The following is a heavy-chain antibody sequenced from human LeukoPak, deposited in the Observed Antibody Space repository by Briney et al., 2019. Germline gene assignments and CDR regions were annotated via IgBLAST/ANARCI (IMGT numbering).Heavy chain of an antibody. CDR1: GFTFSDYY. J-gene: IGHJ2*01. Sequence: GGSLRLSCAASGFTFSDYYMSWIRQAPGKGLEWVSYISSSGSTIYYADSVKGRFTISRDNAKNSLYLQMNSLRAEDTAVYYCARGAQGDFWSGYQIWYFDLWGRGTLVTVSS. D-gene: IGHD3-3*01. CDR2: ISSSGSTI. CDR3: ARGAQGDFWSGYQIWYFDL. V-gene: IGHV3-11*01.